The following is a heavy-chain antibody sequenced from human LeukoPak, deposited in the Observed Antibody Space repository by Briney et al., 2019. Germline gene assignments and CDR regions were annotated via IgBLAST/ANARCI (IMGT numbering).Heavy chain of an antibody. CDR3: ARSYDYSTSADY. J-gene: IGHJ4*02. CDR2: IYSGGST. CDR1: GFTVSSNY. Sequence: GGSLRLSCAASGFTVSSNYMSWVRQAPGKGLEWVSVIYSGGSTYYADSAKGRFTISRDNSKNTLYLQMNSLRAEDTAVYYCARSYDYSTSADYWGQGTLVTVSS. D-gene: IGHD4-11*01. V-gene: IGHV3-53*01.